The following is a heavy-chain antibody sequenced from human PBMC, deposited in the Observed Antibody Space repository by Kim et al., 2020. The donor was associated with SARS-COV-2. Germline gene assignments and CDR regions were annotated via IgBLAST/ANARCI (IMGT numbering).Heavy chain of an antibody. V-gene: IGHV3-30*18. CDR1: GFTFSSYG. D-gene: IGHD5-18*01. Sequence: GGSLRLSCAASGFTFSSYGMHWVRQAPGKGLEWVAVISYDGSNKYYADSVKGRFTISRDNSKNTLYLQMNSLRAEDTAVYYCAKERKWIQLWSPTYYYYGMDVWGQGTTVTVSS. CDR3: AKERKWIQLWSPTYYYYGMDV. CDR2: ISYDGSNK. J-gene: IGHJ6*02.